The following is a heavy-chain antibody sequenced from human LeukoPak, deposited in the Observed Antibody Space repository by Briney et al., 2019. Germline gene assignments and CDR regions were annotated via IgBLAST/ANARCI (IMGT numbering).Heavy chain of an antibody. J-gene: IGHJ6*02. V-gene: IGHV3-21*01. Sequence: GGSLRLSRAASGFTFSSYSMNWVRQAPGKGLEWVSSITSNTNYIYYADSLQGRFTISRDNAQNSLYLQMNSLGVEDTAVYYCARAGTRGYYYGMDVWGQGTTVTVSS. D-gene: IGHD1-26*01. CDR2: ITSNTNYI. CDR3: ARAGTRGYYYGMDV. CDR1: GFTFSSYS.